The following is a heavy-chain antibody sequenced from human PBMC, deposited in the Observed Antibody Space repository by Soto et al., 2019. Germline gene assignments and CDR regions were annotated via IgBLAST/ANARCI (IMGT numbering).Heavy chain of an antibody. CDR3: AKDVMYSGLRRFDC. CDR2: ISDAGGGS. Sequence: GGSVRRSCSASGFTFRIYTMLWVRQAPGKGLEYVSAISDAGGGSYYADSVKGRFTISRDDPKNTLYLQMDSLRADDTAVYYCAKDVMYSGLRRFDCWGQGTLVNVS. J-gene: IGHJ4*02. V-gene: IGHV3-64*04. CDR1: GFTFRIYT. D-gene: IGHD2-8*02.